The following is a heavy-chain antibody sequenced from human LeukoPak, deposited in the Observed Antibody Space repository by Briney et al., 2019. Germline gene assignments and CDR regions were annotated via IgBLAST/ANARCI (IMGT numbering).Heavy chain of an antibody. Sequence: SETLSLTCTVPGGSISSYYWSWIRQPPGKGLEWIGHIYYSGSINYNLSLKSLVTISVDTSKNQFSLKLSSVAAADTAVYYCAREYIGYSYDRYFDYWGQGTLVTVSS. CDR2: IYYSGSI. J-gene: IGHJ4*02. D-gene: IGHD5-18*01. CDR3: AREYIGYSYDRYFDY. CDR1: GGSISSYY. V-gene: IGHV4-59*01.